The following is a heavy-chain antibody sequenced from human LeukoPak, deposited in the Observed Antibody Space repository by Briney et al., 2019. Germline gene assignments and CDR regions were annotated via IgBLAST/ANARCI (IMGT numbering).Heavy chain of an antibody. J-gene: IGHJ4*02. Sequence: PSETLSLTCTVSGGSISSYYWSWIRQPAGKGLEWIGRIYTSGSTNYNPSLKSRVTMSVDTSKNQFSLKLSSVTAADTAVYYCARVLKAYYYDSSGPFDYWGQGTLVTVSS. D-gene: IGHD3-22*01. CDR1: GGSISSYY. V-gene: IGHV4-4*07. CDR3: ARVLKAYYYDSSGPFDY. CDR2: IYTSGST.